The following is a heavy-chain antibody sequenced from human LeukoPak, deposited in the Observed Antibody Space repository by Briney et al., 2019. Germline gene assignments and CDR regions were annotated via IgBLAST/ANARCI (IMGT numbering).Heavy chain of an antibody. CDR2: IYYSGTT. CDR3: ATLWDYDILTGYQGYFDY. V-gene: IGHV4-39*07. J-gene: IGHJ4*02. Sequence: SETLSLTCTVSRGSINSNSYYWGWVRQPPGKGPEWIGSIYYSGTTYYNPSLKSRVTLSIDTSKNQFSMKLSSVTAADTAVYYCATLWDYDILTGYQGYFDYWGQGTLVTVSS. D-gene: IGHD3-9*01. CDR1: RGSINSNSYY.